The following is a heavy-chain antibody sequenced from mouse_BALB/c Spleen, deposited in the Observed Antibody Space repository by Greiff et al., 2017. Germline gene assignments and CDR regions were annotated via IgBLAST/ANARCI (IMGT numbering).Heavy chain of an antibody. J-gene: IGHJ3*01. Sequence: VKLMESGAELVKPGASVKLSCKASGYTFTSYDINWVRQRPEQGLQWIGWIFPGDGSTKYNEKFKGKATLTTDKSSSTAYMQLSRLTSEDSAVYFCARSYRYDGAWFAYWGQGTLVTVSA. CDR2: IFPGDGST. V-gene: IGHV1-85*01. CDR1: GYTFTSYD. CDR3: ARSYRYDGAWFAY. D-gene: IGHD2-14*01.